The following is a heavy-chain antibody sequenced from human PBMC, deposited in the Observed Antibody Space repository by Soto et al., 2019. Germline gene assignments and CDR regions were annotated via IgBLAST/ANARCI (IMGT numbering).Heavy chain of an antibody. CDR2: ISGSVGST. CDR1: GFSFNSYV. D-gene: IGHD1-26*01. V-gene: IGHV3-23*01. Sequence: EVQLLESGGGLVQPGGSLRLSCAASGFSFNSYVMSWVRQAPGKGLEWVSAISGSVGSTYYADSVKGRFTISRDNSKNTVYLEMSSLRAEDTVLYYCTNGAYGMDVWGQGTTVTVSS. CDR3: TNGAYGMDV. J-gene: IGHJ6*02.